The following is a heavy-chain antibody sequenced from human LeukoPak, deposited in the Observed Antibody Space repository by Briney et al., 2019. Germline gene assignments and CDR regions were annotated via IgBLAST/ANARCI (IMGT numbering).Heavy chain of an antibody. CDR3: ARSYWNVIDFDY. D-gene: IGHD1-1*01. J-gene: IGHJ4*02. CDR2: IFYSGST. V-gene: IGHV4-59*01. Sequence: SETLSLTCTVSGGSISSYYWSWIRQPAGKGLEWIGYIFYSGSTNYNPSLKSRVTISVDTSKNQVSLKLSSVTAADTAVYYCARSYWNVIDFDYWGQGTLVTVSS. CDR1: GGSISSYY.